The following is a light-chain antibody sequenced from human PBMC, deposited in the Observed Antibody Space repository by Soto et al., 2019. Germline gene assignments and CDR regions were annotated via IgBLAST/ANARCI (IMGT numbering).Light chain of an antibody. CDR2: GNS. J-gene: IGLJ3*02. CDR3: QSYDSSLFWV. CDR1: SCNIGAGYD. Sequence: QSVLTQPPSVSGAPGQRVTISCTGSSCNIGAGYDVHWYQQLPGTAPKLLIYGNSNRPSGVPDRFSGSKSGTSASLAITGLQAEDEADYYCQSYDSSLFWVFGGGTQLTVL. V-gene: IGLV1-40*01.